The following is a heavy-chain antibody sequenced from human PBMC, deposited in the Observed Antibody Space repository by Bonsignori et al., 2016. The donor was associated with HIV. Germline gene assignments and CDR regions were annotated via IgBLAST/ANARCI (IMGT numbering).Heavy chain of an antibody. D-gene: IGHD2/OR15-2a*01. J-gene: IGHJ4*02. CDR2: ISWNSKKI. CDR3: AKDLYIYSRAKATFHQ. CDR1: GFNFNDFA. V-gene: IGHV3-9*01. Sequence: SLKISCAVSGFNFNDFAMHWVRQPPGKALEWVSSISWNSKKIDYADSVEGRFTISRDNAKNSLYLQMNSLRVEDTAFYYCAKDLYIYSRAKATFHQWGQGTLVTVSS.